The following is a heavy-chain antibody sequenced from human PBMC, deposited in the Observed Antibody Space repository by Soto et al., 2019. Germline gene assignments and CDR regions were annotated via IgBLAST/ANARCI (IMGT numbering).Heavy chain of an antibody. CDR1: GFTLSSYA. D-gene: IGHD2-15*01. V-gene: IGHV3-30-3*01. CDR2: ISYDGSNK. Sequence: SLRLSCAASGFTLSSYAMHWVRQAPGKGLEWVAVISYDGSNKYYADSVKGRLTISRDNSKNTLYLQMNSLRAEDTAVYYCARDPGSCSGGSCHLYYFDYWGQGTLVTVSS. CDR3: ARDPGSCSGGSCHLYYFDY. J-gene: IGHJ4*02.